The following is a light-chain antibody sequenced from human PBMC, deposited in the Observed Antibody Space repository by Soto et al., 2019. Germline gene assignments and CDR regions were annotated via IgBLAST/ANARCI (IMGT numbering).Light chain of an antibody. CDR1: QSLLHGDGYNY. CDR3: MQALQTPWT. V-gene: IGKV2-28*01. CDR2: LGS. Sequence: DIVMTQSPLSLPVTPGEPASISCRSSQSLLHGDGYNYLDWYLQKPGQSPQLLIFLGSNRASGVPDRFSGSGSGTDFTLTISRVEAEDFGVYYCMQALQTPWTFGQGTQVEI. J-gene: IGKJ1*01.